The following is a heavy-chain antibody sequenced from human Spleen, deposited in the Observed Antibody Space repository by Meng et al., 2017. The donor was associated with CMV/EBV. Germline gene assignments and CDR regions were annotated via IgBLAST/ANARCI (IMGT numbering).Heavy chain of an antibody. CDR3: AASVIMTRGYWHFED. D-gene: IGHD3-16*01. CDR1: GFTFGSSA. V-gene: IGHV1-58*01. CDR2: ILVGTGDT. Sequence: SVKVCCKTSGFTFGSSAVQWVRQARGQRPEWIGLILVGTGDTDYAQRFQGRLSITRDGSTSTAYMELSNLRSEDTAVYYCAASVIMTRGYWHFEDWGRGTQVTVSS. J-gene: IGHJ2*01.